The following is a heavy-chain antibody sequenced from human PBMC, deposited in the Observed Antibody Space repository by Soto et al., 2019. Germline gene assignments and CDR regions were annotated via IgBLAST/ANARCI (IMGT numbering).Heavy chain of an antibody. CDR3: ARSVLFLYYYYGLDV. CDR1: GITFKTYG. CDR2: ISYDGRNK. D-gene: IGHD3-3*01. J-gene: IGHJ6*02. Sequence: QGQLVQSGGGVVQPGGSLRLSCTASGITFKTYGMHWVRQAPGKGLEWVAIISYDGRNKYYADSVRGRFSISRDNSRNTVDLQMNSLRPDDTAVYFCARSVLFLYYYYGLDVWGQGTTVTVSS. V-gene: IGHV3-30*03.